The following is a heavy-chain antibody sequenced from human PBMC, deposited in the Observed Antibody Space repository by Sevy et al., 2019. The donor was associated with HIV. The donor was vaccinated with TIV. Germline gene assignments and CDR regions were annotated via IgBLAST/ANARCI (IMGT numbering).Heavy chain of an antibody. V-gene: IGHV3-23*01. CDR1: GFTFNIYA. CDR3: AKRPYYYYNTDGHLVSSTDEADY. Sequence: GGSLRLSCAASGFTFNIYAMSWVRRAPGKGLEWLSAIRGGGDGTYYADSVKGRFTISGDNSRNTLYLQMNSLRAEDTAVYYCAKRPYYYYNTDGHLVSSTDEADYWGQGTLVTVSS. D-gene: IGHD3-22*01. J-gene: IGHJ4*02. CDR2: IRGGGDGT.